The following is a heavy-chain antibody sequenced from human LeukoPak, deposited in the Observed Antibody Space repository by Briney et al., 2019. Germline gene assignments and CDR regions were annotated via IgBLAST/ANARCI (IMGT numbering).Heavy chain of an antibody. V-gene: IGHV1-2*02. Sequence: ASVKVSCKASGYTFTGHYMHWVRQAPGQGLEWMGWINPNSGGTNYAQKFQGRVTMTRDTSISTAYMELSRLRSDDTAVYYCAREGGRYNWNYANWGQGTLVTVSS. CDR3: AREGGRYNWNYAN. CDR1: GYTFTGHY. J-gene: IGHJ4*02. D-gene: IGHD1-7*01. CDR2: INPNSGGT.